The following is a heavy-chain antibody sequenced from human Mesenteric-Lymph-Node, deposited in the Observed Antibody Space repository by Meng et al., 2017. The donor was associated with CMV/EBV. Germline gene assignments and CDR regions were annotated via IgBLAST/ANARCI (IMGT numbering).Heavy chain of an antibody. Sequence: SVKVSCKASGGTFSSYAISWVRQALGQGLEWMGGIIPIFGTANYAQKFQGRVTITTDESTSTAYMELRSLRSEDTAVYYCARAKKSITIFGVVTQGYYYGMDVWGQGTTVTVSS. D-gene: IGHD3-3*01. CDR1: GGTFSSYA. J-gene: IGHJ6*02. CDR3: ARAKKSITIFGVVTQGYYYGMDV. V-gene: IGHV1-69*05. CDR2: IIPIFGTA.